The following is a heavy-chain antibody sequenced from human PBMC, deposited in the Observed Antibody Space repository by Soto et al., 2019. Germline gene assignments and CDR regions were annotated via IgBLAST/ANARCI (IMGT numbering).Heavy chain of an antibody. Sequence: GESLKISCKGSGYSFTSYWIGWVRQMPGKGLEWMGIIYPGDSDTRYSPSFQGQVTISADKSISTAYLQWSSLKASDTAMYYCARPIVGATLSPGAFDIWGQGTMVTVS. V-gene: IGHV5-51*01. CDR3: ARPIVGATLSPGAFDI. CDR1: GYSFTSYW. D-gene: IGHD1-26*01. CDR2: IYPGDSDT. J-gene: IGHJ3*02.